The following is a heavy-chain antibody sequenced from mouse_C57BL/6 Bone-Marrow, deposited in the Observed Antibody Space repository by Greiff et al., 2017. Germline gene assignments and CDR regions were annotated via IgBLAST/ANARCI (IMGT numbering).Heavy chain of an antibody. J-gene: IGHJ1*03. D-gene: IGHD2-12*01. V-gene: IGHV1-55*01. Sequence: QVQLQQPGAELVKPGASVKMSCKASGYTFTSYWITWVKQRPGQGLEWIGDIYPGSGSTNYNEKFKSKATLTVDTSSSTAHMQLRSLTSEDSAVYHCARPYYRNYGYFDVWGTGTTVTVS. CDR3: ARPYYRNYGYFDV. CDR1: GYTFTSYW. CDR2: IYPGSGST.